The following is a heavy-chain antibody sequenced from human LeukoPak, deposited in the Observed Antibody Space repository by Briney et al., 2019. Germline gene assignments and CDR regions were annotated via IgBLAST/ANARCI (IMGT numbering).Heavy chain of an antibody. CDR2: ISAYNGNT. J-gene: IGHJ4*02. D-gene: IGHD2-21*02. CDR3: ARDPQIAPDCGGDCYPGD. V-gene: IGHV1-18*01. Sequence: GASVKVSCKDSGYTFTSYGISWVRQAPGQGLEWMGWISAYNGNTNYAQKLQGRVTMTTDTSTSTAYMELRSLRSDDTAVYYCARDPQIAPDCGGDCYPGDWGQGTLVTVSS. CDR1: GYTFTSYG.